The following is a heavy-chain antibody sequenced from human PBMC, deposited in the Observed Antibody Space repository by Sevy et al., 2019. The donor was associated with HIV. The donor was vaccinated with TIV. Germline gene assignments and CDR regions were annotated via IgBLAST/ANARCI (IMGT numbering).Heavy chain of an antibody. J-gene: IGHJ4*02. V-gene: IGHV4-39*01. CDR1: GGSFSRNTYY. Sequence: SETLSLTCTVSGGSFSRNTYYWSWIRQPPGKGLEWIGSTFDSGSTYYHPSLKSRVTISVDKSKNQFSLKLTSVTAADTAVYYCSRPTAMTIDWGQGTLVTVSS. CDR3: SRPTAMTID. CDR2: TFDSGST.